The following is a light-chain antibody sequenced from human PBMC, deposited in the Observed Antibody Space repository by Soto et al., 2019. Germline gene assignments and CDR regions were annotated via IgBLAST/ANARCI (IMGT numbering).Light chain of an antibody. V-gene: IGKV3-20*01. J-gene: IGKJ3*01. CDR2: GAS. Sequence: EIVLTQSPGTLSLSPGERATLSCRASQSVSSSYLAWYQQKPGQAPRLLIYGASSMATGIPDRFSGSGSRTDFTLTISRLEPEDFAVYYCQQYGSSPPITFGPGTKVDIK. CDR3: QQYGSSPPIT. CDR1: QSVSSSY.